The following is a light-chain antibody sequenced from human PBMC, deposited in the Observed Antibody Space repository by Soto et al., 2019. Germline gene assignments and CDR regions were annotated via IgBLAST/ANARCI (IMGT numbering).Light chain of an antibody. CDR1: QSVGRNY. CDR2: AAS. Sequence: IVLTQSPGTLSLSPGERATLSCRASQSVGRNYLGWYQQKPGQAPRLLIFAASSRATGIPDRFSGSGSGSDFTLTISRLEPEDFAVYYCQQYGTSPWTFGQGTKVEIK. CDR3: QQYGTSPWT. J-gene: IGKJ1*01. V-gene: IGKV3-20*01.